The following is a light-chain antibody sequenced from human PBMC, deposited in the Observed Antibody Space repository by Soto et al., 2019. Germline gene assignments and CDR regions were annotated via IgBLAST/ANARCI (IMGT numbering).Light chain of an antibody. V-gene: IGKV1-39*01. CDR3: QQSYRTPPLT. CDR2: AAS. Sequence: DIQMTQSPSSLSASVGDRVTITCRASQSISSYLNWYQQKPGKAPKLLIYAASSLQSGVPSRFSGSGSGTDFTLTISSLQPEDFATYYCQQSYRTPPLTLGGGNKVEIK. CDR1: QSISSY. J-gene: IGKJ4*01.